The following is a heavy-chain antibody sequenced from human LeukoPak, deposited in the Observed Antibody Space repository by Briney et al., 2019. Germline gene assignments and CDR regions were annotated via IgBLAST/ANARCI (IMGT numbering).Heavy chain of an antibody. CDR2: ISSSSSYI. D-gene: IGHD3-16*02. CDR1: GFTFSTYS. V-gene: IGHV3-21*01. CDR3: ARDLLGYNYYYMDV. J-gene: IGHJ6*03. Sequence: NPGGSLRLSCAVSGFTFSTYSMNWVRQAPGKGLEWVSSISSSSSYIYYADSVKGRFTISRDNAKNSLYLQMNSLRAEDTAVYYCARDLLGYNYYYMDVWGKGTTVTVSS.